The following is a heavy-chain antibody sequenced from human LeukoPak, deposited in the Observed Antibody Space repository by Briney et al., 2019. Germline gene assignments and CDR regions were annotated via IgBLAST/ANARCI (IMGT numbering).Heavy chain of an antibody. Sequence: GGSLRLSCAASGFVFSNYDMHWVRQAPGKGLEWVAIIWLDGSATYYGDSVKGRFTVSRDNSNNTLYLQMNSLRVEDTAVYYCARDLNREDFDYWGQGTRVAGSS. J-gene: IGHJ4*02. CDR3: ARDLNREDFDY. V-gene: IGHV3-33*01. CDR2: IWLDGSAT. D-gene: IGHD1-14*01. CDR1: GFVFSNYD.